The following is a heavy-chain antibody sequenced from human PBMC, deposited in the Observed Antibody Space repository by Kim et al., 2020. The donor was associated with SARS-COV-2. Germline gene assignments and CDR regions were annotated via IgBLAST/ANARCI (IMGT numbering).Heavy chain of an antibody. D-gene: IGHD3-3*01. CDR1: GYTFTSYA. CDR3: ARERWDDFWSGWENYYYYYGIDV. V-gene: IGHV1-3*01. Sequence: ASVKVSCKASGYTFTSYAMHWVRQAPGQRLEWMGWINAGNGNTKYSQKFQGRVTITRDTSASTAYMELSSLRSEDTAVYYCARERWDDFWSGWENYYYYYGIDVWGQGTTVTVSS. J-gene: IGHJ6*02. CDR2: INAGNGNT.